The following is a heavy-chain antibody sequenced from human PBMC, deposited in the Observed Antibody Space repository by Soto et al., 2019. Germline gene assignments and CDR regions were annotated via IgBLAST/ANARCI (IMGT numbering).Heavy chain of an antibody. D-gene: IGHD1-26*01. Sequence: SETLSLTCTVSGGSISSGDYYWSWIRQPPGQGLEWLGNIYYSGSTYYNPSLKSRVTISVDTSKNQFSLKVSSVTAADTAVYYCARDRGGGSYSLRTYYFDYWDQVTLVTVSS. V-gene: IGHV4-30-4*01. CDR3: ARDRGGGSYSLRTYYFDY. CDR1: GGSISSGDYY. J-gene: IGHJ4*02. CDR2: IYYSGST.